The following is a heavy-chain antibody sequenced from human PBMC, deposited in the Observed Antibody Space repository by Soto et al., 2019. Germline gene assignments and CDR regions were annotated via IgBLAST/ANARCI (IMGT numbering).Heavy chain of an antibody. V-gene: IGHV3-23*01. CDR1: GFTFSSYP. J-gene: IGHJ4*02. CDR3: AKRERWPASGPY. D-gene: IGHD1-1*01. CDR2: ISGSGDNT. Sequence: EVQLLESGGGLVQPGGSLRLSCAASGFTFSSYPMTWVRQAPGKGLEWVSDISGSGDNTYYADSVKGRFTISRDNSKNTLDLQMNSLRAEDTALYYCAKRERWPASGPYWGQGTLVTVSS.